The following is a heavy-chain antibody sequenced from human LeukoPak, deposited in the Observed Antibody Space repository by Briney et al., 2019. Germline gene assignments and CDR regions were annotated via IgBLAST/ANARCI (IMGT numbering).Heavy chain of an antibody. CDR1: GDSVSSNSAA. D-gene: IGHD3-10*01. CDR2: TYYRSKWYN. J-gene: IGHJ6*02. Sequence: SQTLSLTCAISGDSVSSNSAAWNWVRQSPSRGLEWLGRTYYRSKWYNDYAVSVKSRITINPDTSKNQFSLQLNSVTPEDTAVYYCARVDYGSGSYYNSDYYYGMDVWGQGTTVTVSS. CDR3: ARVDYGSGSYYNSDYYYGMDV. V-gene: IGHV6-1*01.